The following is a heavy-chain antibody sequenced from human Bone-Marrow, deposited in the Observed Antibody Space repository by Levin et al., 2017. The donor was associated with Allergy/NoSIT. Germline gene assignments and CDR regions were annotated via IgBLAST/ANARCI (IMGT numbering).Heavy chain of an antibody. J-gene: IGHJ6*02. D-gene: IGHD3-3*02. Sequence: GGSLRLSCAASGFSFSAYAMHWVRQAPGKGLEWVAVILYDGSDKYYADSVKGRFTVSRDNSKNTLYLQMNTLRAEDTAVYYCARPPRGAFLRYPMDVWDQGSTVIVSS. CDR3: ARPPRGAFLRYPMDV. CDR2: ILYDGSDK. V-gene: IGHV3-30*03. CDR1: GFSFSAYA.